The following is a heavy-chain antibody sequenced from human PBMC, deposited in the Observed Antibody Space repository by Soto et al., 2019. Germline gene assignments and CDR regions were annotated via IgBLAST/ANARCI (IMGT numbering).Heavy chain of an antibody. Sequence: QVQLVQSGAEVKKPGSSVKVSCKASGGTFSRNAINWVRQAPGQGLEWMGGIIPLFGTTNYAQNFQGRVTMTADQPTNTAYRELSSLGSEDTAVYYCAGDGAVTVTTSYFDSWGQGTLVSVSS. V-gene: IGHV1-69*12. CDR1: GGTFSRNA. CDR2: IIPLFGTT. D-gene: IGHD4-17*01. J-gene: IGHJ4*02. CDR3: AGDGAVTVTTSYFDS.